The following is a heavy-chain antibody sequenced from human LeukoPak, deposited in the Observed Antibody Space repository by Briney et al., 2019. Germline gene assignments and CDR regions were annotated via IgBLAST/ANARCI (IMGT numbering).Heavy chain of an antibody. CDR1: GYTYTRYY. Sequence: ASVKVSFKACGYTYTRYYMHWVRQPRGQGREGMGWINSNCWGTHYPQKFQGRATMTRDTSIRTAYLELRRLGSDDTAVYYFARDLCWACSGDYYFDSWGQGPLVPVSS. J-gene: IGHJ4*02. CDR2: INSNCWGT. V-gene: IGHV1-2*02. D-gene: IGHD2-21*01. CDR3: ARDLCWACSGDYYFDS.